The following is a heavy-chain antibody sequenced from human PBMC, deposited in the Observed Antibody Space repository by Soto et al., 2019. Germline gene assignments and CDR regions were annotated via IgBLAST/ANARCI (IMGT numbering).Heavy chain of an antibody. Sequence: PSETLDLTCTVSGDSISRYYWSWIRQPPEKGLEWIGYIYYSGSTNYNPSLKSRVTISVDTSKNQFSLKLSSVTSSDTVVYYCARHAFYSYFDYWGQVTLVSVS. D-gene: IGHD4-4*01. CDR2: IYYSGST. J-gene: IGHJ4*02. V-gene: IGHV4-59*08. CDR1: GDSISRYY. CDR3: ARHAFYSYFDY.